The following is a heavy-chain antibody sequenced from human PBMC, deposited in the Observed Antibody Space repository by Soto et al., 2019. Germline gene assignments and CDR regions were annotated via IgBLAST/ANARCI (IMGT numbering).Heavy chain of an antibody. Sequence: ASETLSLTCTVSGGSSSSYYWSLIRQPPGKGLEWIGYIYYSGNTNYNPSLKSRVTISADTSKNQFSLKLSSVTAADTAVYYCARHLGYCSTTNCYAWFAPWGQGTLVTVSS. CDR3: ARHLGYCSTTNCYAWFAP. V-gene: IGHV4-59*08. CDR2: IYYSGNT. J-gene: IGHJ5*02. D-gene: IGHD2-2*01. CDR1: GGSSSSYY.